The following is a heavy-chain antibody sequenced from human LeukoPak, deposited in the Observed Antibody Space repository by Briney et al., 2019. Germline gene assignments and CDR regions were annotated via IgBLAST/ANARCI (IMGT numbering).Heavy chain of an antibody. CDR2: INSDGSST. Sequence: GGSLRLSCAASGFTFSSYWMHWVRQAPGKGLVWVSRINSDGSSTSYADSVKGRFTISRDNAKNTLYLHMNSLRAEDTAVYYCARAVRSGIAARRYYYYYMDVWGKGTTVTVSS. D-gene: IGHD6-6*01. J-gene: IGHJ6*03. CDR3: ARAVRSGIAARRYYYYYMDV. V-gene: IGHV3-74*01. CDR1: GFTFSSYW.